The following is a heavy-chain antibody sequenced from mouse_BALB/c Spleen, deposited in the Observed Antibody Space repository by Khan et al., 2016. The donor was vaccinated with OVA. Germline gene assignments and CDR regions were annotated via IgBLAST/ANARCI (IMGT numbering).Heavy chain of an antibody. V-gene: IGHV5-6*01. CDR3: ARQGLLL. CDR2: ISSGGSYT. J-gene: IGHJ4*01. Sequence: EVELVESGGDLVKPGGSLKLSCAASGFTFSSYGMSWVRQTPDKRLEWVATISSGGSYTYYPDSVKGRFTISRDNAKNTLYLQMSSLKSEDTAMYYCARQGLLLWGQGTSVTVSS. CDR1: GFTFSSYG. D-gene: IGHD1-1*01.